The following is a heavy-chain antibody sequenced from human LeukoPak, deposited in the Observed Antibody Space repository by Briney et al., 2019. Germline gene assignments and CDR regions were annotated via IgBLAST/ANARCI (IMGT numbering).Heavy chain of an antibody. V-gene: IGHV3-23*01. J-gene: IGHJ4*02. Sequence: GGSPRLSCAASGFTFSNFAMNWVRQAPGKGLEWVSAISGSDGITYYADSVKGRFTISRDNSKRMVYLQMNILRAEDTAVYYCAKGGGWLYYFDYWGQGTLVTVSS. D-gene: IGHD6-19*01. CDR1: GFTFSNFA. CDR2: ISGSDGIT. CDR3: AKGGGWLYYFDY.